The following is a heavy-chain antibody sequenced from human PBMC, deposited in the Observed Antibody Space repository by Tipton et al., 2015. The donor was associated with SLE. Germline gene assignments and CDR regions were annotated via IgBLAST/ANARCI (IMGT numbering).Heavy chain of an antibody. CDR2: VFYSGSS. Sequence: TLSLTCTVSGVSISDHYWTWIRQPSGKGLEWLAYVFYSGSSNFNRAHYNPSLMGRVTISVDTSKNQFSLHLTSVTSADTAVYYCARHFYNIGWNHFDNWGPGTLVTVSS. J-gene: IGHJ4*02. V-gene: IGHV4-59*11. CDR3: ARHFYNIGWNHFDN. D-gene: IGHD6-19*01. CDR1: GVSISDHY.